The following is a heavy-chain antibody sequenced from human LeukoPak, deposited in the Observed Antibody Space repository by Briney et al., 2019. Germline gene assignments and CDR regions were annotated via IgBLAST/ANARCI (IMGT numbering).Heavy chain of an antibody. V-gene: IGHV1-2*02. J-gene: IGHJ1*01. CDR2: INPNSGGT. Sequence: ASVKVSCKASGYTFTGYYMHWVRQAPGQGLEWMGWINPNSGGTNYAQKFQGRVTMTRDTSISTAYMELSRLRSDDTAVYYCARVEGGWDSSGYYFEYFQHWGQGTLVTVSS. D-gene: IGHD3-22*01. CDR1: GYTFTGYY. CDR3: ARVEGGWDSSGYYFEYFQH.